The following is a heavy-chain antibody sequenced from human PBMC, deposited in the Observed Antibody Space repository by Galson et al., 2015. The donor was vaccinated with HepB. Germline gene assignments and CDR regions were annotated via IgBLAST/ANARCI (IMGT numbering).Heavy chain of an antibody. V-gene: IGHV4-4*02. J-gene: IGHJ4*02. CDR2: IYHGDSI. CDR3: ERDSGPYYRKELVY. D-gene: IGHD1-26*01. CDR1: GGSISSNYW. Sequence: DTLSLTCAVSGGSISSNYWWNCVRQAPGKGLEWIGEIYHGDSINYNPSLKRRLTLSKDKSKNPFSLILTSVTAAATAVYYCERDSGPYYRKELVYWGQGALVIVSS.